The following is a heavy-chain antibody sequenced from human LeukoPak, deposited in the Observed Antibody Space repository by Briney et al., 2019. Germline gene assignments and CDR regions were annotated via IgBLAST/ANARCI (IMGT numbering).Heavy chain of an antibody. CDR3: AREPSGSPADY. CDR1: GFTFSSSW. CDR2: IKQDGSQK. D-gene: IGHD1-26*01. J-gene: IGHJ4*02. V-gene: IGHV3-7*01. Sequence: PGGSLRLSCTASGFTFSSSWMSWVRQAPGRGLEWVASIKQDGSQKYYVDSVKGRFTIYRDNAKNSMYLQMNSLRAEDTAVYYCAREPSGSPADYWGQGTLVTVSS.